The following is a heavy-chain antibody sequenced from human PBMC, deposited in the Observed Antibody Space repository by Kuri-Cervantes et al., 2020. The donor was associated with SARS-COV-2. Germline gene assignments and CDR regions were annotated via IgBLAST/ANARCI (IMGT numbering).Heavy chain of an antibody. Sequence: ASVKVSCQASGGTFSSYAISWVRQAPGQGLEWMGWINPNSGGTNYAQKFQGRVTMTRDTSISTAYMELSRLRSDDTAVYYCARDLGAFDIWGQGTMVTVSS. CDR3: ARDLGAFDI. CDR2: INPNSGGT. CDR1: GGTFSSYA. J-gene: IGHJ3*02. V-gene: IGHV1-2*02.